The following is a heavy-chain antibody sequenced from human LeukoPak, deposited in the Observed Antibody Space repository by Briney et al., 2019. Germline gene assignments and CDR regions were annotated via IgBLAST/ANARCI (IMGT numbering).Heavy chain of an antibody. V-gene: IGHV1-2*02. CDR1: GYTFTANY. J-gene: IGHJ5*02. D-gene: IGHD5-18*01. CDR2: INPNNGDT. Sequence: ASVKVSCKASGYTFTANYMYWVRQAPGQGLEWMGWINPNNGDTNYAQNFQGRVTMTRDTSISTAYMEVSRLRTDDTAVYYCVRQTAILTYQDWFDPWGQGTLVTVSS. CDR3: VRQTAILTYQDWFDP.